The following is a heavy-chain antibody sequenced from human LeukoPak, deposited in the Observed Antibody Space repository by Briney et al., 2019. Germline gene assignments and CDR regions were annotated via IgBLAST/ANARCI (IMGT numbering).Heavy chain of an antibody. V-gene: IGHV3-7*01. CDR2: INQDGSRK. Sequence: PGGSLGLSCAASGFAFSSHWMNWVRQAPGKGLEWVAIINQDGSRKSSGDSVKGRFTISRDNAKNLLYLQMNSLRAEDTAVYYCARDPGWGALDHWGQGTLVTVS. D-gene: IGHD3-16*01. CDR3: ARDPGWGALDH. J-gene: IGHJ4*02. CDR1: GFAFSSHW.